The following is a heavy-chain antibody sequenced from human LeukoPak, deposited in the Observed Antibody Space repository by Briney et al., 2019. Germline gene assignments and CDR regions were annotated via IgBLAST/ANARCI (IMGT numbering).Heavy chain of an antibody. D-gene: IGHD2-2*01. CDR1: GFTFSSYG. J-gene: IGHJ4*02. CDR2: ISYDGSNK. Sequence: GGSLRLSCAASGFTFSSYGMHWVRQAPGKGLEWVAVISYDGSNKYYADSVKGRFTISRDNSKNTLYLQMNSLRDEDTAVYYCAKDIRYCSSTSCPLDYWGQGTLVTVSS. V-gene: IGHV3-30*18. CDR3: AKDIRYCSSTSCPLDY.